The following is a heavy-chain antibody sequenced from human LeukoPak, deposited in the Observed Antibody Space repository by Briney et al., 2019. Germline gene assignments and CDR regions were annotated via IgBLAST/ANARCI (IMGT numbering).Heavy chain of an antibody. CDR3: ASEEAAAAKHDY. CDR2: IKQDGSEK. V-gene: IGHV3-7*01. Sequence: GGSLRLSCAASGFTFSSYWMFWARQAPGKGLEWVANIKQDGSEKYYVDSVKGRFTISRDNAKNSLYLQMNSLRAEDTAVYYCASEEAAAAKHDYWGQGTLVTVSS. CDR1: GFTFSSYW. J-gene: IGHJ4*02. D-gene: IGHD6-13*01.